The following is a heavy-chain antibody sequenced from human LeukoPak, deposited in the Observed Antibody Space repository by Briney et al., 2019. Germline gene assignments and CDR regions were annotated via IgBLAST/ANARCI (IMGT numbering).Heavy chain of an antibody. J-gene: IGHJ4*02. CDR2: IYYSGST. Sequence: SEILSLTCTVSGGSISSSSYYWGWIRQPPGEGLEWIGSIYYSGSTYYNPSLKSRVTISVDTSKNQFSLKLSSVTAADTAVYYCARLSYSSGWPDYWGQGTLVTVSS. CDR1: GGSISSSSYY. CDR3: ARLSYSSGWPDY. D-gene: IGHD6-19*01. V-gene: IGHV4-39*01.